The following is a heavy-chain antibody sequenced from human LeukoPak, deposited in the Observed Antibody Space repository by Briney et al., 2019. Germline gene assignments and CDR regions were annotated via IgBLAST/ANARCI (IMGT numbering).Heavy chain of an antibody. CDR2: ISGSSGRT. D-gene: IGHD3-9*01. CDR3: AKDRFYDILTGYPDY. V-gene: IGHV3-23*01. J-gene: IGHJ4*02. CDR1: GFTLSSFG. Sequence: GGSLRLSCAASGFTLSSFGMSWVRQAPGKGLEWVSAISGSSGRTYYEDAVKGRFTVSRDISKNTVSLQMNRLRADDTAMYHCAKDRFYDILTGYPDYWGQGTLVTVSS.